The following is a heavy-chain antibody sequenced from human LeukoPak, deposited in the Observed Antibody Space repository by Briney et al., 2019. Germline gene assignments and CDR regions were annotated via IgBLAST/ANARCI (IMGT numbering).Heavy chain of an antibody. CDR3: AELGITMIGGV. CDR1: GFTLSSYG. J-gene: IGHJ6*04. CDR2: ISSSGSTI. D-gene: IGHD3-10*02. Sequence: GGSLRLSCAASGFTLSSYGMSWVRQAPGKGLEWVSAISSSGSTIYYADSVKGRFTISRDNAKNSLYLQMNSLRAEDTAVYYCAELGITMIGGVWGKGTTVTISS. V-gene: IGHV3-48*04.